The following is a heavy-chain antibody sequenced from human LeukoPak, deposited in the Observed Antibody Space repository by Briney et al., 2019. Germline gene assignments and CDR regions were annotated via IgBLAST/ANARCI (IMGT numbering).Heavy chain of an antibody. Sequence: GGSLRLSCAASGFTFSSYSMNWVRQAPGKGLEWVSSISSSSYIYYADSVKGRFTISRDNAKNSLYLQMNSLRAEDTAVYYCARDSYSSGCYYYYGMDVWGQGTTVTVSS. D-gene: IGHD6-19*01. CDR3: ARDSYSSGCYYYYGMDV. CDR1: GFTFSSYS. V-gene: IGHV3-21*01. CDR2: ISSSSYI. J-gene: IGHJ6*02.